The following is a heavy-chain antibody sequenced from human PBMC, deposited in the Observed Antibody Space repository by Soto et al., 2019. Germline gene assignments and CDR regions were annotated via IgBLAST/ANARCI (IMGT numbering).Heavy chain of an antibody. J-gene: IGHJ4*02. V-gene: IGHV4-39*01. Sequence: PSETLSLTCTVSGGSISSSSYYWGWLRQPPGKGLEWIGSIYYSGSTYYNPSLKSRVTISVDTSKNQFSLKLSSVTAADTAVYYCARARSIAARPLDYWGQGTPVTVSS. CDR2: IYYSGST. D-gene: IGHD6-6*01. CDR1: GGSISSSSYY. CDR3: ARARSIAARPLDY.